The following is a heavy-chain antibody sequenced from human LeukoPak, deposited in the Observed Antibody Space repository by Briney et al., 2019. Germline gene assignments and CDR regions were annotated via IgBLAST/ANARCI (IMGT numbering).Heavy chain of an antibody. CDR1: GYTFTGYY. Sequence: ASVKVSCKASGYTFTGYYMHWVRQPPGQGLELMGWIKPNNGGTNNAQKFQGRVTMTRYTSISTAYMELSRLRSDDTAVYYCARAGGDIVVVPAAIWFDPWGQGTLVTVSS. V-gene: IGHV1-2*02. D-gene: IGHD2-2*01. CDR2: IKPNNGGT. CDR3: ARAGGDIVVVPAAIWFDP. J-gene: IGHJ5*02.